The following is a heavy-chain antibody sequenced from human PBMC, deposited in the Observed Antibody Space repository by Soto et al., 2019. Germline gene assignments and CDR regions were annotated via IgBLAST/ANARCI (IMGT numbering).Heavy chain of an antibody. J-gene: IGHJ4*02. Sequence: QVQLQQWGAGLLKPSETLSLTCAVYGGSFSGYYWSWIRQPPGKGLEWIGEINHSGSTNYNPSLKSRVTISVDTSKIQFSLKLSSVTAADTAVYYCARARIALVATRAFDYWGQGTLVTVSS. V-gene: IGHV4-34*01. CDR1: GGSFSGYY. CDR3: ARARIALVATRAFDY. CDR2: INHSGST. D-gene: IGHD5-12*01.